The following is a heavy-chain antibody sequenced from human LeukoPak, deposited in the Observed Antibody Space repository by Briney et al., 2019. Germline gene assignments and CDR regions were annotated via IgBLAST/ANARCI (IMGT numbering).Heavy chain of an antibody. CDR3: ARVPNYSNYPYYYYYYMDV. CDR1: GGSISSSSYY. D-gene: IGHD4-11*01. Sequence: SETLSLTCTVSGGSISSSSYYWGWIRQPPGKGLEWIGSIYYSGSTYYNPSLKSRVTISVDTSKNQFSLKLSSVTAADTAVYYCARVPNYSNYPYYYYYYMDVWGKGTTVTVSS. J-gene: IGHJ6*03. V-gene: IGHV4-39*01. CDR2: IYYSGST.